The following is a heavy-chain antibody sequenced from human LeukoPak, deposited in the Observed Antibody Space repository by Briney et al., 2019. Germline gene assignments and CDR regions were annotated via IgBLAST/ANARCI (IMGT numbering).Heavy chain of an antibody. J-gene: IGHJ3*02. V-gene: IGHV1-2*02. CDR3: ARARDYYDSSGYWGVSAFDI. CDR1: GYTFTGYY. D-gene: IGHD3-22*01. CDR2: INPNSGGT. Sequence: GASVKVSCKASGYTFTGYYMHWVRQAPGQGLEWMGWINPNSGGTNYAQKFQGRVTMTRDTSISTACMELSSLRSEDTAVYYCARARDYYDSSGYWGVSAFDIWGQGTMVTVSS.